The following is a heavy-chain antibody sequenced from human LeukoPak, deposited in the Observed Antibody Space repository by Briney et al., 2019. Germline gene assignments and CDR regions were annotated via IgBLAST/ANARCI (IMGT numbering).Heavy chain of an antibody. J-gene: IGHJ4*02. Sequence: SVKVSCKASGYTFTNYDINWVRQATGQGLEWMGYMKPNSGNTGYAQKFQGRVTMTRDTSISTAYMELSSLTSEDTAVYYCATELRWKDHWGQGTLVTVSS. CDR2: MKPNSGNT. V-gene: IGHV1-8*01. D-gene: IGHD4-23*01. CDR3: ATELRWKDH. CDR1: GYTFTNYD.